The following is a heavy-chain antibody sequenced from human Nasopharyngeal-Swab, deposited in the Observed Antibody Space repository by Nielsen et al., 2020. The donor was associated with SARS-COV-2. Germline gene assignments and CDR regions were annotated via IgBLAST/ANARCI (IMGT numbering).Heavy chain of an antibody. V-gene: IGHV4-59*08. Sequence: SETLSLTCTVSGGSISSYYWSWIRQPPGKGLEWIGYIYYSGSTNYSPPFKNRVTMSLDTSKKQFFLRLASVSAADTAIYYCARGRPGTYYTYYYGLDVWGQGTTVTVSS. CDR1: GGSISSYY. CDR2: IYYSGST. D-gene: IGHD1-26*01. CDR3: ARGRPGTYYTYYYGLDV. J-gene: IGHJ6*02.